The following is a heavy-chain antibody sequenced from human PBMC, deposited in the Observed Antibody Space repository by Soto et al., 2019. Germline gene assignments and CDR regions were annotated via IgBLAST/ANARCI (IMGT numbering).Heavy chain of an antibody. V-gene: IGHV1-24*01. CDR3: ATGLYYFGSGSYDY. CDR1: GYTLTELS. J-gene: IGHJ4*02. CDR2: FDPEDGET. D-gene: IGHD3-10*01. Sequence: ASVKSCCNVSGYTLTELSMHWVRQAPGKGREWMGGFDPEDGETIYAQKFQGRVTMTEDTSTDTAYMALSSLRSEDTAVYYCATGLYYFGSGSYDYWGERNLVPV.